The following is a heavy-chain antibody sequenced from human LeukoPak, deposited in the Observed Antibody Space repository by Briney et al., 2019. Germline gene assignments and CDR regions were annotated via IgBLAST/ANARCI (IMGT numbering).Heavy chain of an antibody. D-gene: IGHD3-22*01. CDR1: GYTFTSYG. V-gene: IGHV1-18*01. J-gene: IGHJ4*02. CDR2: ISAYNGNT. Sequence: ASVKVSCKASGYTFTSYGISWVRQAPGQGLEWMGWISAYNGNTNYAQKLQGRVTMTTDTSTSTAYMELSSLRSEDTAVYYCANSPFRDSYDRSGYFSHRSYYFDYWGQGTLVTVSS. CDR3: ANSPFRDSYDRSGYFSHRSYYFDY.